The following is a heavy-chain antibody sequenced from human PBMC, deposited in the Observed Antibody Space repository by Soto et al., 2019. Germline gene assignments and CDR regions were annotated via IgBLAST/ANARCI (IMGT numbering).Heavy chain of an antibody. Sequence: QVQLQESGPGLVKPSQTLSLTCTVSGGSISSGGYYWSWIRQHPGKGLEWIGYIYYSGSTYYNPSLKSRVTXSXXTSKNQFSLKLSSVTAADTAVYYYPRTYYDFWFDPWGQGTLVTVSS. D-gene: IGHD3-3*01. CDR3: PRTYYDFWFDP. CDR2: IYYSGST. CDR1: GGSISSGGYY. V-gene: IGHV4-31*03. J-gene: IGHJ5*02.